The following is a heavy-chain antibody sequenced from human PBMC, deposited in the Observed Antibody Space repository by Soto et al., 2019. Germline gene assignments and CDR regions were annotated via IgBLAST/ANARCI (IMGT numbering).Heavy chain of an antibody. J-gene: IGHJ4*02. Sequence: HPGGSLRLSCAASGFTFSSYAMSWVRQAPGKGLEWVSAISGSGGSTYYADSVKGRFTISRDNSKNTLYLQMNSLRAEDTAVYYCAKATTYYDFWSGYPSNPLFDYWGQGTLVTVS. V-gene: IGHV3-23*01. CDR1: GFTFSSYA. CDR2: ISGSGGST. D-gene: IGHD3-3*01. CDR3: AKATTYYDFWSGYPSNPLFDY.